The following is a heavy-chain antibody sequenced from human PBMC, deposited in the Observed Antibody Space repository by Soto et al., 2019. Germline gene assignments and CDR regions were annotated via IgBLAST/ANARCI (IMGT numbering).Heavy chain of an antibody. CDR3: ARGRVDGGELDL. CDR1: GFTFRTYG. D-gene: IGHD1-26*01. J-gene: IGHJ4*02. Sequence: VQLVESGGGVVQPGRSLRLSCAASGFTFRTYGMYWVRQATGKGLEWVAVIWYDASNKYYADSVKGRFTITRDNSENTLYLQMNRLRAEDTAVYYWARGRVDGGELDLWGQGTLVTVS. V-gene: IGHV3-33*01. CDR2: IWYDASNK.